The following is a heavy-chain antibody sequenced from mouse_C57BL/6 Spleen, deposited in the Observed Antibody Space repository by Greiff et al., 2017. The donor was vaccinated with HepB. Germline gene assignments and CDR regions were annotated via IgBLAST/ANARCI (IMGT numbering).Heavy chain of an antibody. D-gene: IGHD1-1*01. CDR1: GFTFSDYG. CDR3: AKMNGVSFNYAMDY. CDR2: ISSGSSTI. Sequence: EVKLEESGGGLVKPGGSLKLSCAASGFTFSDYGMHWVRQAPEQGLEWVAYISSGSSTIYYADTVKGRFTITRDNAKNTLFLQMTSLRSEDTAMYYCAKMNGVSFNYAMDYWGQGTSVTVSS. V-gene: IGHV5-17*01. J-gene: IGHJ4*01.